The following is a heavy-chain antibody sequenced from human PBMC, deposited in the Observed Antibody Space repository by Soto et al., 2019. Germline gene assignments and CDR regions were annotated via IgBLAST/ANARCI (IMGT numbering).Heavy chain of an antibody. V-gene: IGHV4-59*01. D-gene: IGHD3-3*01. CDR3: ARVYDFWSGYYWFDP. Sequence: SETLSLTCTVSGGSISSYYWSWIRQPPGKGLEWIGYIYYSGITDYNPSLKSRVTISVDTSKKQFSLKLSSVTAADTAVYYCARVYDFWSGYYWFDPWGQGTLVTVSS. J-gene: IGHJ5*02. CDR2: IYYSGIT. CDR1: GGSISSYY.